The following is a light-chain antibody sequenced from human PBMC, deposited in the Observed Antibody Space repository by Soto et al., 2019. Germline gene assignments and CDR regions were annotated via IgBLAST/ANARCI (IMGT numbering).Light chain of an antibody. CDR2: GAS. CDR3: QQYNNWPPRT. J-gene: IGKJ1*01. V-gene: IGKV3-15*01. Sequence: EIVMTQSPSTLSVSPWARATLSCRASHSVSSKLAWYQQKRGQAPRLLIYGASTRATGIPARFSGSGSGTEFTLTISSLQSEDFAVYYCQQYNNWPPRTFGQGTKVDIK. CDR1: HSVSSK.